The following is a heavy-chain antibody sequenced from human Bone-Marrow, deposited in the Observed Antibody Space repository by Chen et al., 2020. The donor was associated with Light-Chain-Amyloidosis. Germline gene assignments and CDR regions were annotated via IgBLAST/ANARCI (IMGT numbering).Heavy chain of an antibody. J-gene: IGHJ6*02. CDR1: GYTFTGYY. CDR2: VNPNNGGI. V-gene: IGHV1-2*02. CDR3: ARDMSPGIAVSGPYGMDV. D-gene: IGHD6-19*01. Sequence: QVQLVQSGAELRKPGASVKVSCKASGYTFTGYYIHWVRQAPGQGLEWVGWVNPNNGGINYAQKFQDRVSMTRHTTVSTAYMELSRLTSDDTAVYFCARDMSPGIAVSGPYGMDVWGQGTTVTVSS.